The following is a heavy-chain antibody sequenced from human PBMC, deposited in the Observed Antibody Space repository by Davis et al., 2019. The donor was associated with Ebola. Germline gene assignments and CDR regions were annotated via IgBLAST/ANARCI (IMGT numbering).Heavy chain of an antibody. D-gene: IGHD6-13*01. J-gene: IGHJ6*02. Sequence: PGGSLRLSCTVSGGSISSYYWSWIRQPPGKGLEWIGYIYYSGSTNYNPSLKSRVTISVDTSKNQFSLKLSSVTAADTAVYYCASTAAAGRGYYYGMDVWGQGTTVTVSS. CDR2: IYYSGST. V-gene: IGHV4-59*08. CDR1: GGSISSYY. CDR3: ASTAAAGRGYYYGMDV.